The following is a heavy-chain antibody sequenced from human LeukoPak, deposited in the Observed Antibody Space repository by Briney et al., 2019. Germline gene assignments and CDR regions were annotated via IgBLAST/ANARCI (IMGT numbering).Heavy chain of an antibody. CDR3: ARERGDYDSDNWFDS. V-gene: IGHV4-59*01. Sequence: SETLSLTCTVSGASIGSYLRSWIRQPPGKGLEWIGNIYYGGGTNYNPSFESRITISVDTSKNRISLNLTSVAASDTAIYYCARERGDYDSDNWFDSWGQGTLVTVSS. CDR1: GASIGSYL. D-gene: IGHD4-17*01. CDR2: IYYGGGT. J-gene: IGHJ5*01.